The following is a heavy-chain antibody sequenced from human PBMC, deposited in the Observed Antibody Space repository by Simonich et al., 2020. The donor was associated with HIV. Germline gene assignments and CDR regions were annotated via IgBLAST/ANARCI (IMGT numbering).Heavy chain of an antibody. CDR2: IYYTGST. Sequence: QVQLQESGPGLVKPSETLSLTCTVSCGSISSYDWSWIRQPPGQGLEWIGYIYYTGSTNYNPSLKSRVTISVDPSKNQFSLKLSSVTAADTAVYYCARTTVELNYYYYYMDVWGKGTTVTVSS. D-gene: IGHD1-26*01. V-gene: IGHV4-59*08. CDR3: ARTTVELNYYYYYMDV. CDR1: CGSISSYD. J-gene: IGHJ6*03.